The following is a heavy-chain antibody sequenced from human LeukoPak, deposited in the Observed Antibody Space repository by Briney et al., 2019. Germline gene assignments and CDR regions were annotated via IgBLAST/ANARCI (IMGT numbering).Heavy chain of an antibody. Sequence: SETLSLTCTVSGGSISSYYWSWIRQPPGKGLEWIGYIYYSGSTYYNPSLKSRVTISVDRSKNQFSLKLSSVTAADMAVYYCARDNNYYYGMDVWGQGTTVTVSS. CDR1: GGSISSYY. CDR3: ARDNNYYYGMDV. J-gene: IGHJ6*02. D-gene: IGHD2/OR15-2a*01. V-gene: IGHV4-59*12. CDR2: IYYSGST.